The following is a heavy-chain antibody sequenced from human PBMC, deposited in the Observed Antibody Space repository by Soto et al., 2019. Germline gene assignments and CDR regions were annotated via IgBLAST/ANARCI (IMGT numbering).Heavy chain of an antibody. J-gene: IGHJ6*03. Sequence: PSQTLSLTCAISGDSVSSNSAAWNWIRQSPSRGLEWLGRTYYRSKWYNDYAVSVKSRITINPDTSKNQFSLQLKSVTPEDTAEIYFEREPPPVVPAAILYYYRNVGGKGTRVTVSS. CDR1: GDSVSSNSAA. V-gene: IGHV6-1*01. CDR2: TYYRSKWYN. D-gene: IGHD2-2*02. CDR3: EREPPPVVPAAILYYYRNV.